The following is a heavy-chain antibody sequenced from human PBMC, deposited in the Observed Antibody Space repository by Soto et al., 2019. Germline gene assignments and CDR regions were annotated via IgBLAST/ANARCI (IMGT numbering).Heavy chain of an antibody. CDR2: ISYSGST. CDR3: ATARDGYNMYYFEY. Sequence: QVQLQESGPGLVKPSQTLSLTCTVSGASISSGDYYWSWIRQHPGKGLEWIGYISYSGSTYSNPSVKSRITISVDTSKNQFSLKLSSVTAADTAVYYCATARDGYNMYYFEYWGQGTLVTVSS. D-gene: IGHD5-12*01. V-gene: IGHV4-31*03. CDR1: GASISSGDYY. J-gene: IGHJ4*02.